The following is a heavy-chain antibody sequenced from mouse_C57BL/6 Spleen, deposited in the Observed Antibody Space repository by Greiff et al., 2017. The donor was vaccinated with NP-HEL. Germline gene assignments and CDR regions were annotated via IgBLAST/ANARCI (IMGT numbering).Heavy chain of an antibody. CDR2: IDPSDSYT. V-gene: IGHV1-69*01. Sequence: QVQLQQPGAELVMPGASVKLSCKASGYTFPSYWMHWVKQRPGQGLEWIGEIDPSDSYTNYNQKFKGKSTLTVDKSSSTAYMQLSSLTSEDSAVYYCARRGYDYWAMDYWGQGTSVTVSS. CDR1: GYTFPSYW. CDR3: ARRGYDYWAMDY. D-gene: IGHD2-4*01. J-gene: IGHJ4*01.